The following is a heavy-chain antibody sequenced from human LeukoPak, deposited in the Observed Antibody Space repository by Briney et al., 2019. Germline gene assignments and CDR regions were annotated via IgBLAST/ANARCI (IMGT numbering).Heavy chain of an antibody. CDR2: IRYDGSNK. Sequence: GGSLRLSCAASGFTFSSYGMHWVRQAPGKGLEWVAFIRYDGSNKYYADSVKGRFTISRDNSKNTLYLQMNSLRAEDTAVYYCARAGSYYYYYMDVWGKGTTVTISS. J-gene: IGHJ6*03. V-gene: IGHV3-30*02. CDR3: ARAGSYYYYYMDV. CDR1: GFTFSSYG.